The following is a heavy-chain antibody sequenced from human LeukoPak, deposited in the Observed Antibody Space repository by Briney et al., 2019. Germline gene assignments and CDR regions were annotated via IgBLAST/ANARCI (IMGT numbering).Heavy chain of an antibody. D-gene: IGHD1-26*01. V-gene: IGHV3-21*01. J-gene: IGHJ5*02. Sequence: GGSLRLSCAASGFTFSSYSMNWVRQAPGKGLEWVSSISGSSSYIYYADSVKGRFTISRDNAKNSLYLQMNSLRAEDTAVYYCARDKVVGATWFDPWGQGTLVTVSS. CDR1: GFTFSSYS. CDR2: ISGSSSYI. CDR3: ARDKVVGATWFDP.